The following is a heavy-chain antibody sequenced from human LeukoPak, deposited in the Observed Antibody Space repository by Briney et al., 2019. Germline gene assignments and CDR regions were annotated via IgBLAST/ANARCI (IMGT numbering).Heavy chain of an antibody. V-gene: IGHV4-59*12. CDR1: GGSISSYY. D-gene: IGHD3-3*01. Sequence: PSETLSLTCTVSGGSISSYYWSWIRQPPGKGLEWIGYIYYSGSTNYNPSLKSRVTISVDTSKNQFSLKLSSVTAADTAVYYCARLTIFGVVIHPRYYYMDVWGKGTTVTVSS. J-gene: IGHJ6*03. CDR3: ARLTIFGVVIHPRYYYMDV. CDR2: IYYSGST.